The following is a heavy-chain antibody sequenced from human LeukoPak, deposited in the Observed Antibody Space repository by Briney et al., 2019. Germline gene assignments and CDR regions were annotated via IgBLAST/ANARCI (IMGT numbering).Heavy chain of an antibody. J-gene: IGHJ4*02. CDR2: VSPSGGIT. Sequence: GGSLRLSCAASGFTFINYGMNWVRHAPGKGLEGVSGVSPSGGITYYADSVKGRFTISRDNSKNTLYLQMNSLRAEDTAVYYCARRAGGYSHPYDYWGQGTLVTVSS. V-gene: IGHV3-23*01. D-gene: IGHD4-23*01. CDR3: ARRAGGYSHPYDY. CDR1: GFTFINYG.